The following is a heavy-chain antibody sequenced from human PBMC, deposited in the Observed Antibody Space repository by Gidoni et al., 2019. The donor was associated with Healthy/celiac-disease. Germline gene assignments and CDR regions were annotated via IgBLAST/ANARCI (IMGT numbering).Heavy chain of an antibody. V-gene: IGHV3-30*18. Sequence: QVQLVESGGGVVQPGRSLRLSCAASGFTFSSYGMHWVRQAPGKGLEWVAVISYDGSNKYYADSVKGRFTISRDNSKNTLYLQMNSLRAEDTAVYYCAKGRRELELWSWGQGTLVTVSS. CDR2: ISYDGSNK. D-gene: IGHD1-7*01. J-gene: IGHJ4*02. CDR3: AKGRRELELWS. CDR1: GFTFSSYG.